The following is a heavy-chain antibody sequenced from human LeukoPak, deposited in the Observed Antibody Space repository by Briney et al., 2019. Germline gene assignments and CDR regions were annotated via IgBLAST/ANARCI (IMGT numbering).Heavy chain of an antibody. CDR1: GFAFSTYG. Sequence: GGSLRLSCAASGFAFSTYGMSWVRQAPGKGLEWLSDISGSGGSRYYADSVKGRFTISRDNSKNTLYLQMNSLRAEDTAVYYCAKDGAGSQSYCSSTSCYVDYWGQGTLVTVSS. CDR2: ISGSGGSR. V-gene: IGHV3-23*01. J-gene: IGHJ4*02. CDR3: AKDGAGSQSYCSSTSCYVDY. D-gene: IGHD2-2*01.